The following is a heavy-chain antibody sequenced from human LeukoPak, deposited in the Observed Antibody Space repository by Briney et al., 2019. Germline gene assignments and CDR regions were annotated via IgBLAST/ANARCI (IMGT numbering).Heavy chain of an antibody. CDR2: ISGDGGTT. D-gene: IGHD6-19*01. J-gene: IGHJ4*02. Sequence: GGSLRLSCAASGTTFEGYAMHWVRQAPGKGLEWVSFISGDGGTTYYADSVKGRFTISRDNYKTSLNLQMNSLRTEDTALYYCAKDQGASGWGAFDYWGQGTLVTVSS. CDR1: GTTFEGYA. V-gene: IGHV3-43*02. CDR3: AKDQGASGWGAFDY.